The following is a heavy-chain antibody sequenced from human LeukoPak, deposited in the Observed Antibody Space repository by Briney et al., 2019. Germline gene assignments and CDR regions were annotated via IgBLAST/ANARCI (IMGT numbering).Heavy chain of an antibody. V-gene: IGHV3-23*01. CDR2: IRGSGGST. CDR3: AKGYWAMIVHDAFDI. D-gene: IGHD3-22*01. J-gene: IGHJ3*02. Sequence: GGSLRLSCAASGFTFSSYAMSWVRQAPGKGLEWVSAIRGSGGSTYYADSVKGRFTISRDNSKNTLYLQMNSLRAEDTAVYYCAKGYWAMIVHDAFDIWGQGTMVTVSS. CDR1: GFTFSSYA.